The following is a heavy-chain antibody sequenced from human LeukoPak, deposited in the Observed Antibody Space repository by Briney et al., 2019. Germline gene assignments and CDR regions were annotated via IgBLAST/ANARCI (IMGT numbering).Heavy chain of an antibody. CDR2: ISGSGGST. J-gene: IGHJ4*02. V-gene: IGHV3-23*01. D-gene: IGHD6-13*01. CDR3: AKAQSRIAAAGTGFDY. Sequence: GGSLRLSCAASGFTFSSYAMSWVRQAPGKGLEWVSAISGSGGSTYYADSVKGRFTISRDNSKNTLHLQMNSLRAEDTAVYYCAKAQSRIAAAGTGFDYWGQGTLVTVSS. CDR1: GFTFSSYA.